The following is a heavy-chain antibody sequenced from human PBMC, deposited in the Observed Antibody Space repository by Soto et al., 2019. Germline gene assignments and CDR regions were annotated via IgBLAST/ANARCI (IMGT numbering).Heavy chain of an antibody. J-gene: IGHJ5*02. CDR3: ARGGLQVVVAARPNWFDP. V-gene: IGHV4-34*01. Sequence: QVQLQQWGAGLLKPSETLSLTCAVYGGSFSGYYWSWIRQPPGKGLEWIGEINHSGSTNYNPSLKSRVTISVDXXKXQXCLKLSSVTAADTAVYYGARGGLQVVVAARPNWFDPWGQGTLVTVSS. CDR2: INHSGST. CDR1: GGSFSGYY. D-gene: IGHD2-15*01.